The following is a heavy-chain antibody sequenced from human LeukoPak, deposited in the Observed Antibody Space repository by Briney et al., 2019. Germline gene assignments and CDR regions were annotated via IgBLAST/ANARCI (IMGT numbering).Heavy chain of an antibody. V-gene: IGHV3-23*01. CDR3: AKERSSRNYYYDTDV. Sequence: GGSLRLSCAPSGFTFSSYAMSWVRDSPGGGVEWVSAISGSGGSRYYADSEKGRFTISRDNSNNTLYLQMNSLRAEDTAVHYWAKERSSRNYYYDTDVCGQGTTVTVSS. CDR2: ISGSGGSR. J-gene: IGHJ6*02. D-gene: IGHD6-13*01. CDR1: GFTFSSYA.